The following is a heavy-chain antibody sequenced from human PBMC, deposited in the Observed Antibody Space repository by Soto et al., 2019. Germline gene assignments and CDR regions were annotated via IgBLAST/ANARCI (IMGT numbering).Heavy chain of an antibody. Sequence: QLQLQESGPGLVKPSETLSLTCTVSGGSISSSSYYWGWIRQPPGKGLEWIGSIYYSGSTYYNPSSKSRVTISVDTSKNQFSLKLSSVTAADTAVYYCARGIVGATPFDYWGQGTLVTVSS. CDR1: GGSISSSSYY. CDR3: ARGIVGATPFDY. J-gene: IGHJ4*02. D-gene: IGHD1-26*01. CDR2: IYYSGST. V-gene: IGHV4-39*01.